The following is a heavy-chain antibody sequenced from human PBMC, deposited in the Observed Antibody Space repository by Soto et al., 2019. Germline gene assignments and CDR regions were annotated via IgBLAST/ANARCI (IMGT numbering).Heavy chain of an antibody. D-gene: IGHD7-27*01. CDR3: AKVRWGSVHGMDV. J-gene: IGHJ6*02. CDR2: ISYDGSNK. CDR1: GFTFSSYG. V-gene: IGHV3-30*18. Sequence: GGSLRLSCAASGFTFSSYGMHWVRQAPGKGLEWVAVISYDGSNKYYADSVKGRFTISRDNSKNTLYLQMNSLRAEDTAVYYCAKVRWGSVHGMDVWGQGTTVTVSS.